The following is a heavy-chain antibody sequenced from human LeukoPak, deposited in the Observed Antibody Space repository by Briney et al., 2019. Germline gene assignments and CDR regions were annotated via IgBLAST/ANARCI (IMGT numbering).Heavy chain of an antibody. J-gene: IGHJ4*02. CDR3: ARDKLQGRVPTFWY. Sequence: GGSLRLSCAASGFAFSSYSMNWVGQAPGKGLEWVSYISSSSSTIYYADSVKGRFTISRDNGKNSLYLQMNSLRAEDTAVYYCARDKLQGRVPTFWYWGQGTLVTVSS. D-gene: IGHD3-16*01. CDR2: ISSSSSTI. CDR1: GFAFSSYS. V-gene: IGHV3-48*01.